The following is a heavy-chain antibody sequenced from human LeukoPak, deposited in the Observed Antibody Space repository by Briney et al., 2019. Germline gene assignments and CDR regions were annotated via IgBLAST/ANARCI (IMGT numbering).Heavy chain of an antibody. V-gene: IGHV3-23*01. CDR2: ISGSGGST. Sequence: GGSLRLSCAASGFTFSSYAMSWVRQAPGKGLEWVSAISGSGGSTYYADSVKGRFTISRDSSKNTLYLQMNSLRAEDTAVYYCAKDSRGGNYAYYFDYWGQGTLVTVSS. CDR1: GFTFSSYA. J-gene: IGHJ4*02. D-gene: IGHD4-11*01. CDR3: AKDSRGGNYAYYFDY.